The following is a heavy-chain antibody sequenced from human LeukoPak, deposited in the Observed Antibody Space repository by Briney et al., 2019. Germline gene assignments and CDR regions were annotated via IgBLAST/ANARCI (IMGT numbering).Heavy chain of an antibody. D-gene: IGHD3-22*01. J-gene: IGHJ4*02. CDR3: AKRAEYYDSSGYYVY. V-gene: IGHV1-3*03. CDR2: INAGNGNT. CDR1: GYTFTSYA. Sequence: GASVKVSCKASGYTFTSYAMHWVRQAPGQRLEWMGWINAGNGNTKYSQEFQGRVTITRDMSTSTVYMDLSSLRAEDTAVYYCAKRAEYYDSSGYYVYWGQGTLVTVSS.